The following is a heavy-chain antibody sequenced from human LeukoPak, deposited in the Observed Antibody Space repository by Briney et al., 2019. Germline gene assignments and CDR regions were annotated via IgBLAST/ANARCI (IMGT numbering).Heavy chain of an antibody. J-gene: IGHJ4*02. CDR3: ARDGYNFGSFDY. D-gene: IGHD5-24*01. CDR1: GASFSGYY. V-gene: IGHV4-34*01. CDR2: TNQRGET. Sequence: SETPSLTCAVNGASFSGYYWSWIRQPPGKGLEWIGETNQRGETSNNPSLKSRVTISLDTSKNQFSLKLSSVTAADTSVYFCARDGYNFGSFDYWGQGILVTVSS.